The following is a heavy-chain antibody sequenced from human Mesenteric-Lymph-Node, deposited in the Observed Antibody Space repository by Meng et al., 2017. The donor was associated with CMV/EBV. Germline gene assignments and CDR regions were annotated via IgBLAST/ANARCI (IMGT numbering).Heavy chain of an antibody. V-gene: IGHV3-74*01. CDR3: ARGGTMIVDAFDI. D-gene: IGHD3-22*01. Sequence: AFGCTCSSYGRHGVGQGPGKGLVWVSSINSDGSSTSYADSVKGRFTISRDNAKNTLYLQMNSLRAEDTAVYYCARGGTMIVDAFDIWGQGTMVTVSS. J-gene: IGHJ3*02. CDR2: INSDGSST. CDR1: GCTCSSYG.